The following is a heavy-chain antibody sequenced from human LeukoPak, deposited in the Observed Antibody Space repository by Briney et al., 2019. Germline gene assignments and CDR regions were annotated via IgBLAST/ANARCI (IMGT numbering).Heavy chain of an antibody. CDR3: ASTPSSGWWPRFDY. Sequence: ASVKVSCKASGYTFTSYGISWVRQAPGQGLEWMGRIIPILGIANYAQKFQGRVTITADKSTSTAYMELSSLRSEDTAVYYCASTPSSGWWPRFDYWGQGTLVTVSS. CDR1: GYTFTSYG. J-gene: IGHJ4*02. V-gene: IGHV1-69*04. D-gene: IGHD6-19*01. CDR2: IIPILGIA.